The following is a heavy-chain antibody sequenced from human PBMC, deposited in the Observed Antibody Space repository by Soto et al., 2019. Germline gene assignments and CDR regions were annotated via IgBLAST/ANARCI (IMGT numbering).Heavy chain of an antibody. J-gene: IGHJ4*02. Sequence: EVQLLESGGGLVQPGGSLRLSCAASGFPLSSYAMSWARQAPGKGLEWVSSISGSGGSTDYADSVKGRFTISRDNSKNTVYLQINSLRAEDTAVYYCAKPRGDYIFDVWGQGTLVTVSS. CDR1: GFPLSSYA. CDR2: ISGSGGST. D-gene: IGHD3-16*01. V-gene: IGHV3-23*01. CDR3: AKPRGDYIFDV.